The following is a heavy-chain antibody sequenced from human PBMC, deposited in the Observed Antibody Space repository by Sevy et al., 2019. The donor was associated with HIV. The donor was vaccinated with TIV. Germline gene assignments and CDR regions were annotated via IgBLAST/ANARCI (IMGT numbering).Heavy chain of an antibody. CDR2: IWNDGSNK. CDR3: ARGGDFNDRSAKRDFDY. J-gene: IGHJ4*02. V-gene: IGHV3-33*01. Sequence: GGSLRLSCAASGFTFSNYGMHWVRQAPGKGLEWVAAIWNDGSNKYYADSVKGRFTISRDNSKNTLYLQMNSLRVEDTAGYFCARGGDFNDRSAKRDFDYWGQGTLVTVSS. D-gene: IGHD3-22*01. CDR1: GFTFSNYG.